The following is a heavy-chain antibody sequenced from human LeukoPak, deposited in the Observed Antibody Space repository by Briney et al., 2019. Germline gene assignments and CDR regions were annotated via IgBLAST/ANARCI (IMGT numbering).Heavy chain of an antibody. Sequence: SETLSLTCTVSGGSISSYYWSWIRQPPGKGLEWIGYIYTSGSTNYNPSLKSRVTISVDTSKNQFSLKLSSVTAADTAVYYCARRRGWLPFGYWGQGTLVTVSS. CDR2: IYTSGST. J-gene: IGHJ4*02. V-gene: IGHV4-4*09. CDR3: ARRRGWLPFGY. D-gene: IGHD6-19*01. CDR1: GGSISSYY.